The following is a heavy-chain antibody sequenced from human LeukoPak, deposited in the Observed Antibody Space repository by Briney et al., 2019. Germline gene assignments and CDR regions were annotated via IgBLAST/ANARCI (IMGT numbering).Heavy chain of an antibody. J-gene: IGHJ4*02. Sequence: PGGSLRLSCAASGFTFSSYGMHWVRQAPGKGLEWVAFIRYDGSNKYYADSVKGRFTISRDNSKNTLYLQMNSLRAEDTAVYYCAKPPAGKTQYSSSWYGRYFYYWGQGNLVTVSS. CDR2: IRYDGSNK. D-gene: IGHD6-13*01. V-gene: IGHV3-30*02. CDR1: GFTFSSYG. CDR3: AKPPAGKTQYSSSWYGRYFYY.